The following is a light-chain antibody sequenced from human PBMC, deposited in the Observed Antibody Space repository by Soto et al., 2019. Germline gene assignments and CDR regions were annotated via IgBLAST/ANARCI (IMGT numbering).Light chain of an antibody. CDR2: DAS. J-gene: IGKJ1*01. CDR1: QSVGSY. V-gene: IGKV3-11*01. CDR3: QQSGGWPPT. Sequence: EIVLTQSPATLSLSPGXRATLSCRASQSVGSYLAWYQRKPGQAPRLLIYDASNRATGIPARFSGSGSGTDFTLTISSLEAEDFALYYCQQSGGWPPTFSQGTKVDIK.